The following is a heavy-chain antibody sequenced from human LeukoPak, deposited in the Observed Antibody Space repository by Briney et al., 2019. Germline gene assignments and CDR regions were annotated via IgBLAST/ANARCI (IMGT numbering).Heavy chain of an antibody. CDR3: ARDLLGYCSGGSCPHWFDP. D-gene: IGHD2-15*01. J-gene: IGHJ5*02. V-gene: IGHV3-21*01. Sequence: GRSLRLSCAASGFTFSSYSMNWVRQAPGKGLEWVSSISSSSSYIYYADSVKGRFTISRDNAKNSLYLQMNSLGAEDTAVYYCARDLLGYCSGGSCPHWFDPWGQGTLVTVSS. CDR1: GFTFSSYS. CDR2: ISSSSSYI.